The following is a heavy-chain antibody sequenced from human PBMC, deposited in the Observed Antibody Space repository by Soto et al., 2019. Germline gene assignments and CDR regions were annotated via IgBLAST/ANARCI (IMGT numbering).Heavy chain of an antibody. CDR2: ISSSGSTI. CDR1: GFTFSHYS. D-gene: IGHD3-10*01. CDR3: ARHPYGSGSYYPAS. V-gene: IGHV3-48*01. Sequence: EVQLVESGGGLVQPGGSLRLSCAASGFTFSHYSMNWVRQAPGKGLEWVSYISSSGSTIYYADSVKGRLTISRDNAKDSLYLQMSSLRAEDTAVYYCARHPYGSGSYYPASWGQGTLVNVSS. J-gene: IGHJ4*02.